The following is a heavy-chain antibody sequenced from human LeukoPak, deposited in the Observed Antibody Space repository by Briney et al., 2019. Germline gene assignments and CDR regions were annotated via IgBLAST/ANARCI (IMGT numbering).Heavy chain of an antibody. V-gene: IGHV1-2*02. CDR1: GYTFTGYY. CDR2: INPNSGGT. D-gene: IGHD6-19*01. J-gene: IGHJ4*02. CDR3: ALEPSYSSGWFDY. Sequence: ASVKVSCKASGYTFTGYYMHWVRQAPGQGLEWIGWINPNSGGTNYAQKFQGRVTMTRDTSISTAYMELSRLRSDDTAVYYCALEPSYSSGWFDYWGQGTLVTVSS.